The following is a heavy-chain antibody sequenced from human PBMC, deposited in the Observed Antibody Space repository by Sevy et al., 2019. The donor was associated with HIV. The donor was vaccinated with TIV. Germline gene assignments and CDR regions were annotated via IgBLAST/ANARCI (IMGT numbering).Heavy chain of an antibody. Sequence: SETLSLTCTVSGGSITSGDYYWTWIRQSPGKGLEWIGYIYYSGTTYYNPSLKSRVSISVDTSKNQFSLNLRSVTAADTAVYYCASSCISTSPHNGFDPWGQGALVTVSS. CDR3: ASSCISTSPHNGFDP. D-gene: IGHD2-2*01. CDR2: IYYSGTT. V-gene: IGHV4-30-4*01. CDR1: GGSITSGDYY. J-gene: IGHJ5*02.